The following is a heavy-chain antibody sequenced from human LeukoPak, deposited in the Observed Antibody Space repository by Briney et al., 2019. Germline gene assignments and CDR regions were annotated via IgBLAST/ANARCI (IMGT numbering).Heavy chain of an antibody. CDR1: GXSIXSGGYY. V-gene: IGHV4-31*03. CDR2: IYYSGST. Sequence: XLXLXXTXSGXSIXSGGYYWSWIRQHPGKGLEWIGYIYYSGSTYYNPSLKSRVTISVDTSKNQFSLKLSSVTAADTAVYYCARMGGQLWSTVPLDYWGQGTLVTVSS. CDR3: ARMGGQLWSTVPLDY. D-gene: IGHD5-18*01. J-gene: IGHJ4*02.